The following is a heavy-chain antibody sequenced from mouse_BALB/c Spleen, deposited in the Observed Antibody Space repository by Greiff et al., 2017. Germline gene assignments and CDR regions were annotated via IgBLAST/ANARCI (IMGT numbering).Heavy chain of an antibody. Sequence: QVQLKQSGAELVRPGASVTLSCKASGYTFTDYEMHWVKQTPVHGLEWIGAIDPETGGTAYNQKFKGKATLTADKSSSTAYMELRSLTSEDSAVYYWTRGEYGYGGRVSDWYFDVGGAGTTVTVSS. J-gene: IGHJ1*01. V-gene: IGHV1-15*01. CDR2: IDPETGGT. D-gene: IGHD2-2*01. CDR3: TRGEYGYGGRVSDWYFDV. CDR1: GYTFTDYE.